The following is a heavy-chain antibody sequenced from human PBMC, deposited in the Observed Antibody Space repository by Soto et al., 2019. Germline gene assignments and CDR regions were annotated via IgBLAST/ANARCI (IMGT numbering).Heavy chain of an antibody. CDR1: GFTLSSYG. CDR2: IWYDGSNK. CDR3: ATCRGGGYHPDLFAIRAQRSIDL. Sequence: SLRLSCAASGFTLSSYGMCWVLQAPGKGLEWVAVIWYDGSNKYYADSVKGRFTISRDNSKNTLYLQMNSLRAEDTAVYYCATCRGGGYHPDLFAIRAQRSIDL. D-gene: IGHD2-15*01. V-gene: IGHV3-33*01. J-gene: IGHJ2*01.